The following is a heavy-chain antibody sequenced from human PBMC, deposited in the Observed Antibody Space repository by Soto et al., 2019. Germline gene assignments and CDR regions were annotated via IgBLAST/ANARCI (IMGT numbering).Heavy chain of an antibody. D-gene: IGHD6-13*01. CDR2: INPSGGST. Sequence: EASVKVSCKASGYTFTSYHMHWVRQAPGQGLEWMGIINPSGGSTSYAQKFQGRVTMTRDTSTSTVYMELSSLRSEDTAVYYCARVGRYSGCWRVKGNIVAFDFWGQGTMVTVSS. J-gene: IGHJ3*01. CDR1: GYTFTSYH. CDR3: ARVGRYSGCWRVKGNIVAFDF. V-gene: IGHV1-46*01.